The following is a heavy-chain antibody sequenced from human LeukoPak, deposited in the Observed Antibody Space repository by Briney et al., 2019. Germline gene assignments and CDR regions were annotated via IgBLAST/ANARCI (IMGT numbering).Heavy chain of an antibody. D-gene: IGHD6-19*01. Sequence: GASVKVSCKVSGYTLTELSMHWVRQAPGKGLEWMGGFDPEDGETIYAQKFQGRVTMTEDTSTDTAYMELSSLRSEDTAVYYCATQPLAVANMCFDYWGQGTLVTVSS. CDR1: GYTLTELS. J-gene: IGHJ4*02. V-gene: IGHV1-24*01. CDR3: ATQPLAVANMCFDY. CDR2: FDPEDGET.